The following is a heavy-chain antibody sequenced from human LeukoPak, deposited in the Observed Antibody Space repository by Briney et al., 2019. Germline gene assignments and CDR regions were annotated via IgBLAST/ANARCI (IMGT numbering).Heavy chain of an antibody. J-gene: IGHJ5*02. D-gene: IGHD3-22*01. CDR1: GGSISSSNW. V-gene: IGHV4-4*02. CDR2: IYHSGST. Sequence: SETLSLTCAVSGGSISSSNWWSWVRQPPGKGLEWIGEIYHSGSTNYNPSLKSRVTISVDKSKNQFSLKLSSVTAADTAVYYCARSGSGYHKPFDPWGQGTLVTVSS. CDR3: ARSGSGYHKPFDP.